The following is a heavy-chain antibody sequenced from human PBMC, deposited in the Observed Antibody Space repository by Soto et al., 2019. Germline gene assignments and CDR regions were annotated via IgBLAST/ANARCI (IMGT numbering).Heavy chain of an antibody. Sequence: GGSLRLSCAGSGFTFSSYSMNWVRQAPGKGLEWVSSISSSSGYIYYADSVKGRFIISRDNAKNSLYLQMSSLRAEDTAVYFCARALGFCSGGTCYGDYFDPWGQGNLVTVSS. V-gene: IGHV3-21*06. CDR1: GFTFSSYS. CDR3: ARALGFCSGGTCYGDYFDP. CDR2: ISSSSGYI. J-gene: IGHJ5*02. D-gene: IGHD2-15*01.